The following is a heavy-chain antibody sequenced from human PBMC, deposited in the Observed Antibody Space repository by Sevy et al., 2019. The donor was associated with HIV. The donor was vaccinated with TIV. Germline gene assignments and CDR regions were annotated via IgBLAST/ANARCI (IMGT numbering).Heavy chain of an antibody. CDR1: GFTFSNYC. D-gene: IGHD1-26*01. Sequence: GGSLRLSCAASGFTFSNYCMNWVRQAPGKGLEWVSSINSRSDYMYSADSVKGRFTISRDNVKNSLYLQMNSLRVEDTAVYYCARDLISGSYGGWFDHWGQGTLVTVSS. V-gene: IGHV3-21*01. CDR3: ARDLISGSYGGWFDH. J-gene: IGHJ5*02. CDR2: INSRSDYM.